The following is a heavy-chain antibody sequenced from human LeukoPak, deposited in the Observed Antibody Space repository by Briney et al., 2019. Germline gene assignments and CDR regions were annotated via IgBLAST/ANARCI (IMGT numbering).Heavy chain of an antibody. CDR3: TTLYGDLYFDY. CDR2: IKSKTDGGTT. Sequence: GGSLRLSCAASGFTFSNAWMSWVRQAPGKGLEWVGRIKSKTDGGTTDYAAPVKGRFSISRDDSKNTLYLQMNSLKTEDTAVYYCTTLYGDLYFDYWGQGTLVTVSS. J-gene: IGHJ4*02. V-gene: IGHV3-15*01. CDR1: GFTFSNAW. D-gene: IGHD4-17*01.